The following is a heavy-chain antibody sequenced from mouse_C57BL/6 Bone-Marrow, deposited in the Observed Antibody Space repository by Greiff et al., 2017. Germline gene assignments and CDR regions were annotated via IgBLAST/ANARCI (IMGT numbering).Heavy chain of an antibody. CDR1: GYTFTDYE. CDR2: IDPETGGT. V-gene: IGHV1-15*01. J-gene: IGHJ4*01. Sequence: QVQLQQSGAELVRPRASVTLSCKASGYTFTDYEMHWVKQTPVHGLEWIGAIDPETGGTAYNQKFKGKAILTADKSSSTAYMQLRSLTSEDSAVYYCTRKFCYAMDYWGQGTSVTVSS. CDR3: TRKFCYAMDY.